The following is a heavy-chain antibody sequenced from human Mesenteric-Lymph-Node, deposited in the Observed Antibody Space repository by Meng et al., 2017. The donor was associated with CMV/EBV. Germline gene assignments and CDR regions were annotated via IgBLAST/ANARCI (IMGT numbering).Heavy chain of an antibody. J-gene: IGHJ4*02. D-gene: IGHD3-10*01. V-gene: IGHV4-31*03. CDR3: ARQVGWFGESYFDS. CDR1: GGSISSGGYY. CDR2: TYYSGSA. Sequence: LRLSCTVSGGSISSGGYYWSWIRQHPGKGLEWIGNTYYSGSAWYNPSLRSRVSISVDTSKNQFSLKLSSVTAVDTAVYYCARQVGWFGESYFDSWGPGTLVTVSS.